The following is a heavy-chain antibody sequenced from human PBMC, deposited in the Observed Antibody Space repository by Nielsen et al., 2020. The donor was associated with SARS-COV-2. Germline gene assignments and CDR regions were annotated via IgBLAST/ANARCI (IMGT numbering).Heavy chain of an antibody. CDR1: GYTFTSYA. D-gene: IGHD2-2*01. J-gene: IGHJ6*02. V-gene: IGHV7-4-1*02. Sequence: ASVKVSCKASGYTFTSYAINWVRQAPGQGLEWMGWINTNTGNPTYAQGFTGRFVFSLDTSVSTAYLQISSLKAEDTAVYYCASGVVVVPALDYYYYGMDVWGQGTTVTVSS. CDR2: INTNTGNP. CDR3: ASGVVVVPALDYYYYGMDV.